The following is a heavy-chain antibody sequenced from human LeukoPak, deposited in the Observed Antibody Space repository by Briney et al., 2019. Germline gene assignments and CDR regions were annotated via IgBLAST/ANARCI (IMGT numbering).Heavy chain of an antibody. CDR3: AREDFGVANYFDY. J-gene: IGHJ4*02. V-gene: IGHV4-30-4*08. D-gene: IGHD3-3*01. CDR1: GGSISSGDYY. CDR2: IYYSGST. Sequence: TSQTLSLACTVSGGSISSGDYYWSWIRQPPGKGVEWIGYIYYSGSTYYNPSLKSRVTISVDTSKNQFSLKLSSVTAADTAVYYCAREDFGVANYFDYWGQGTLVTVSS.